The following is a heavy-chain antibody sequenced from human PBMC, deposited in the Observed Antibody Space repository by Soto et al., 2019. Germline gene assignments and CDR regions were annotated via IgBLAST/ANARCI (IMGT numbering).Heavy chain of an antibody. Sequence: LTCAVYGGSFSGYSWSWIRQHPGKGLEWIGYIYYSGSTYYNPSLKSRVTISVDTSKNQFSLKLSSVTAADTAVYYCARVVVVAAPYYYYYYMDVWGKGTTVTV. D-gene: IGHD2-15*01. J-gene: IGHJ6*03. CDR3: ARVVVVAAPYYYYYYMDV. V-gene: IGHV4-31*11. CDR2: IYYSGST. CDR1: GGSFSGYS.